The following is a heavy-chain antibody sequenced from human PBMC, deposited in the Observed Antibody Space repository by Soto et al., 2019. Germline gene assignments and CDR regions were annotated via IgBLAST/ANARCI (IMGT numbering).Heavy chain of an antibody. CDR2: IKSKTDGGTT. CDR1: GFTFSNAW. J-gene: IGHJ4*02. Sequence: GGSLRLSCAASGFTFSNAWMSWVRQAPGKGLEWVGRIKSKTDGGTTDYAAPVKGRFTISRDDSKNTLYLQMNSLKTEDTAVYYCTTGIYDILTGYYGDYWGQGTLVTVSS. D-gene: IGHD3-9*01. CDR3: TTGIYDILTGYYGDY. V-gene: IGHV3-15*01.